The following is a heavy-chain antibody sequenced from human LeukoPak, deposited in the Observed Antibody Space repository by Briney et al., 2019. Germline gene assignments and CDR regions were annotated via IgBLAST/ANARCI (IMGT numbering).Heavy chain of an antibody. CDR2: IMPSGDNT. V-gene: IGHV3-23*01. CDR3: ARVAGWHWFDP. D-gene: IGHD6-19*01. J-gene: IGHJ5*02. CDR1: GFTFSSYD. Sequence: GGSLRLSCAASGFTFSSYDMTWVRQAPGRGLEWVSSIMPSGDNTYYGDSVKGCFTISRDKSKNPVYLQMNNMRVDDTAVYYCARVAGWHWFDPWGQGTLVTVSS.